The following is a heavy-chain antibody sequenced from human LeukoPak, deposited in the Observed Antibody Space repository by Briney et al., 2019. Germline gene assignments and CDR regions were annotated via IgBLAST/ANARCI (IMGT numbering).Heavy chain of an antibody. Sequence: GGSLRLSCAASGFSFNSYAMSWVRQAPGKGLEWVSGISATGGSTYHADSVKGRFTFSRDNAMNTVYLQMNSLRAEDTAVYYCARVLSGSWDWFDPWGQGTLVTVSS. CDR1: GFSFNSYA. J-gene: IGHJ5*02. D-gene: IGHD3-22*01. CDR3: ARVLSGSWDWFDP. CDR2: ISATGGST. V-gene: IGHV3-23*01.